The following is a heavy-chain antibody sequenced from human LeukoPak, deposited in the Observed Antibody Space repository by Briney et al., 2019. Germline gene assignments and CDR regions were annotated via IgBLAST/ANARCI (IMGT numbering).Heavy chain of an antibody. CDR3: ARAYDILTGYYNY. Sequence: SVKVSCKVSGGTFSSYAISWVRQAPGQGLEWMGRIIPILGIANYAQKFQGRVTITADKSTSTAYMELSSLRSEDTAVYYCARAYDILTGYYNYWGQGTLVTVSS. D-gene: IGHD3-9*01. CDR1: GGTFSSYA. J-gene: IGHJ4*02. CDR2: IIPILGIA. V-gene: IGHV1-69*04.